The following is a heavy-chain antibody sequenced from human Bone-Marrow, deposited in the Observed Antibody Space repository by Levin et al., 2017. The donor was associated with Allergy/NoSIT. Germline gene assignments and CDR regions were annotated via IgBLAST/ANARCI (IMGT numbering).Heavy chain of an antibody. Sequence: ASVKVSCKASGYTFTSYDINWVRQATGQGLEWMGWMNPNSGNTGYAQKFQGRVTMTRNTSISTAYMELSSLRSEDTAVYYCARGETNYGSGSYPSPDWGQGTLVTVSS. CDR3: ARGETNYGSGSYPSPD. CDR1: GYTFTSYD. CDR2: MNPNSGNT. V-gene: IGHV1-8*01. D-gene: IGHD3-10*01. J-gene: IGHJ4*02.